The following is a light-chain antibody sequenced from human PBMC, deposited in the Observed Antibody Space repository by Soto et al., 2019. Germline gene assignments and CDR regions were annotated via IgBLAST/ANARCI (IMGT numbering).Light chain of an antibody. CDR3: QQYNNWPPGT. J-gene: IGKJ1*01. Sequence: EIVMTQSPATLSVSPGERATLSCRASQSVSSNLAWYQQKPGQAPRLLIYGASTRATGIPAMFNGSGAGTEFTLTISSLQSEDFAVYYCQQYNNWPPGTFGQGTKVEIK. CDR2: GAS. V-gene: IGKV3-15*01. CDR1: QSVSSN.